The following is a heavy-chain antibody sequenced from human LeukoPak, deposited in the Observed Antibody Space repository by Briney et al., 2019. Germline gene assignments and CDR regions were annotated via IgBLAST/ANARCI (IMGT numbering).Heavy chain of an antibody. Sequence: KPGGSLRLSCAASGFTFSAAWMNWVRQAPGSGLEWIGLIRSKKDGEATDYAVPVKGRFTISRDDSHNTLSLQMNGLKTEDTGVYFCTTGYNRASHDGYWGQGTLVIVSS. V-gene: IGHV3-15*01. J-gene: IGHJ4*02. CDR2: IRSKKDGEAT. CDR3: TTGYNRASHDGY. D-gene: IGHD6-6*01. CDR1: GFTFSAAW.